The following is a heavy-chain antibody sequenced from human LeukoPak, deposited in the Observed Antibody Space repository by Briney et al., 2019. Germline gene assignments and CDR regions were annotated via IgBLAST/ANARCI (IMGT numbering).Heavy chain of an antibody. Sequence: SVKVSCKASGGTFSSYAISWVRQAPGQGLEWMGRIIPILGIANYAQKFQGRVTITADKSTSTAYMELCSLRSEDTAVYYCARTVYNYYDSSGYGKNDYWGQGTLVTVSS. CDR3: ARTVYNYYDSSGYGKNDY. CDR1: GGTFSSYA. D-gene: IGHD3-22*01. CDR2: IIPILGIA. J-gene: IGHJ4*02. V-gene: IGHV1-69*04.